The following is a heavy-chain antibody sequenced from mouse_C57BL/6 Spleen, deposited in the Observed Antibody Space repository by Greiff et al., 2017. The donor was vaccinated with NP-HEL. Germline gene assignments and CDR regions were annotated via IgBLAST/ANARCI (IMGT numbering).Heavy chain of an antibody. V-gene: IGHV1-80*01. CDR2: IYPGDGDT. CDR3: ARQGGGYYLFDY. Sequence: QVQLKQSGAELVKPGASVKISCKASGYAFSSYWMNWVKQRPGRGLEWIGQIYPGDGDTNYNGKYKGKATLTAAKSSSTAYMQLSSLTSEDSAVYFCARQGGGYYLFDYWGQGTTLTVSS. D-gene: IGHD2-3*01. J-gene: IGHJ2*01. CDR1: GYAFSSYW.